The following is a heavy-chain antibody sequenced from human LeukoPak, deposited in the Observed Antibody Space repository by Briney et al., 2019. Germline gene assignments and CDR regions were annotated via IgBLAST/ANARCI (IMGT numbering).Heavy chain of an antibody. CDR1: GVTFSSYA. CDR2: VSGSGASI. Sequence: PGGSLRLSCTASGVTASGVTFSSYAMSWVRQAPGKGLEWVSAVSGSGASIYYSDSVKGRFTISRDNPKNSLYLQMNSLRVEDSAVYYCARGAAVAAIREDWFDPWGQGTLVTVSS. V-gene: IGHV3-23*01. D-gene: IGHD6-19*01. CDR3: ARGAAVAAIREDWFDP. J-gene: IGHJ5*02.